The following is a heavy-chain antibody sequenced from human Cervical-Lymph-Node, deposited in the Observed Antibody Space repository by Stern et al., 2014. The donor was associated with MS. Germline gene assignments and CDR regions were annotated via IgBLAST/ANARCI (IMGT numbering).Heavy chain of an antibody. CDR1: GDSVSSTNFY. D-gene: IGHD1-26*01. Sequence: QVQLQESGPGLVRPSETLSLTCTVSGDSVSSTNFYWGWIRQSPGKGLQWIANIYHSGKTFYNPSLKSRVFVSVDLSTYQISLTLGSVTAADTAVYYCAIYSGAYLEFDAFDIWGQGTMVIVSS. V-gene: IGHV4-39*01. CDR3: AIYSGAYLEFDAFDI. CDR2: IYHSGKT. J-gene: IGHJ3*02.